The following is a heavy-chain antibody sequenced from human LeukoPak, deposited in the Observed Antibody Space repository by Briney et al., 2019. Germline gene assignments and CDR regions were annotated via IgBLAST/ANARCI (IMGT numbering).Heavy chain of an antibody. Sequence: ASVKVSCKASGGTFSSYAISWVRQAPGQGLEWMGGVIPIFGTANYAQKFQGRVTITADESTSTAYMELSSLRSEDTAVYYCARGTYYYDSSGYDYFDYWGQGTLVTVSS. V-gene: IGHV1-69*13. CDR2: VIPIFGTA. CDR1: GGTFSSYA. D-gene: IGHD3-22*01. CDR3: ARGTYYYDSSGYDYFDY. J-gene: IGHJ4*02.